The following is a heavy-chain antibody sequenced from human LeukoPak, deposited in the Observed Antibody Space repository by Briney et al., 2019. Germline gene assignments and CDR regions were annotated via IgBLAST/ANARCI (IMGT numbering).Heavy chain of an antibody. CDR3: ARVAAGYSVNYFDY. J-gene: IGHJ4*02. CDR1: GNYW. Sequence: GGSLRLSCAASGNYWMHWVRQVPGKGLVWVSHINSDGSWTSYADSVKGRFTISRDNVENSLYLQMNSLRDEDTAVYYCARVAAGYSVNYFDYWGQGTLVTVSS. CDR2: INSDGSWT. V-gene: IGHV3-74*01. D-gene: IGHD4-23*01.